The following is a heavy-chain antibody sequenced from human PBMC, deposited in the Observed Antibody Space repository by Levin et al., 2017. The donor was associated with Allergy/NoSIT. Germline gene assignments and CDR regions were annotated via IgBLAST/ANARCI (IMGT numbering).Heavy chain of an antibody. CDR1: GGSISSFY. J-gene: IGHJ6*02. D-gene: IGHD6-13*01. Sequence: PSETLSLTCTVSGGSISSFYWSWIRQPPGKGLEWIGHIYYSGATKYNPSLKSRVTISVDTSKNQFSLKLNSVTAADTAVYYCARDRVIPATGIQFYYYGLDVWGQGTTVTVSS. V-gene: IGHV4-59*01. CDR2: IYYSGAT. CDR3: ARDRVIPATGIQFYYYGLDV.